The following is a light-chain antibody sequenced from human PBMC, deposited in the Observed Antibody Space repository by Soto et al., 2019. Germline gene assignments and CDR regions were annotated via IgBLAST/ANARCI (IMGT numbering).Light chain of an antibody. CDR1: QSVSSSY. CDR3: QQRSNWAT. CDR2: DAS. V-gene: IGKV3D-20*02. Sequence: EIVLTHSPGTLSLSPGERATLSCRASQSVSSSYLAWYQQKPGQAPRLLIYDASNRATGIPARFSGSGSVTDFTLTISSLEPEDFAVYYCQQRSNWATFGPGTKVDIK. J-gene: IGKJ3*01.